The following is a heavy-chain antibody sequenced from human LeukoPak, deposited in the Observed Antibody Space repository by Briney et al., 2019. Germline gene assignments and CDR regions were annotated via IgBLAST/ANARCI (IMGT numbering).Heavy chain of an antibody. J-gene: IGHJ5*02. CDR3: ARDGDYSSSSSWFDP. CDR1: GFTFSSYA. D-gene: IGHD6-6*01. V-gene: IGHV3-30-3*01. CDR2: ISYDGSNK. Sequence: GRSLRLSCAASGFTFSSYAMHRVRQAPGKGLEWVAVISYDGSNKYYADSVKGRFTISRDNSKNTLYLQMNSLRAEDTAVYYCARDGDYSSSSSWFDPWGQGTLVTVSS.